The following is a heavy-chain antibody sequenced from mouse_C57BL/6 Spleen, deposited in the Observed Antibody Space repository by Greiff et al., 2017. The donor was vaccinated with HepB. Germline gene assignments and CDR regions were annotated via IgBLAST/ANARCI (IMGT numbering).Heavy chain of an antibody. Sequence: VQLQQSGAELVRPGASVKLSCTASGFNIKDYYMHWVKQRPEQGLEWIGRIDPEDGDTEYAPKFQGKATMTADPSSNTAYLQLSSLTSEDTAVYYCTTGFITTVPHWGQGTTLTVSS. CDR1: GFNIKDYY. CDR3: TTGFITTVPH. J-gene: IGHJ2*01. V-gene: IGHV14-1*01. CDR2: IDPEDGDT. D-gene: IGHD1-1*01.